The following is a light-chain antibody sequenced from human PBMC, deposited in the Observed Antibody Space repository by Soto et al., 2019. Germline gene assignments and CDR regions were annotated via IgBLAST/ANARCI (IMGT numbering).Light chain of an antibody. V-gene: IGKV1-27*01. Sequence: DIQMTRSPSSLTASIGDRVTISCRASQGFSNSLAWYQQKPGKVPTLLIYGASILQSGVPSRFGGSGSGTEFTLTISCLQPEDVATYFCQKYDSAPLTFGGGTKVEIK. CDR1: QGFSNS. CDR2: GAS. CDR3: QKYDSAPLT. J-gene: IGKJ4*01.